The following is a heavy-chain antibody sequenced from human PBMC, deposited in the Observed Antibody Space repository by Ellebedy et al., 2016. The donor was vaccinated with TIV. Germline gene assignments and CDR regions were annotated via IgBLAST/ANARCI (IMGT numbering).Heavy chain of an antibody. CDR1: GFTFSSYA. J-gene: IGHJ4*02. Sequence: GGSLRLSCAASGFTFSSYAMSWVRQAPGKGLEWVSSISAGGGSTYYADSVKGRFTISRDNSKNTLYLQMNSLRAEDTAVYYCARDGGEYNWGQGTLVTVSS. D-gene: IGHD3-16*01. V-gene: IGHV3-23*01. CDR2: ISAGGGST. CDR3: ARDGGEYN.